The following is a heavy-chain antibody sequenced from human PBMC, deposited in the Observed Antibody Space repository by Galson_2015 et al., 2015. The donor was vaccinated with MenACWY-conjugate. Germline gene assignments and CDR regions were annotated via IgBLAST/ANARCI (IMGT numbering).Heavy chain of an antibody. CDR3: ARAPLGYGYDYFDP. CDR1: GFTFSNYA. D-gene: IGHD5-18*01. V-gene: IGHV1-3*01. Sequence: SVKVSCKASGFTFSNYAMHWMRQAPGQRLEWMGWINVGSGNTRSSQKFQDRVTITTDTSANTAYLDLSILRSEDTAVYFCARAPLGYGYDYFDPWGQGTLVTVSS. J-gene: IGHJ5*02. CDR2: INVGSGNT.